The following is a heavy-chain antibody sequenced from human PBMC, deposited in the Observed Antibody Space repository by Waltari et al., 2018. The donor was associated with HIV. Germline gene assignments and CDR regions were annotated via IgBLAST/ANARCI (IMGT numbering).Heavy chain of an antibody. D-gene: IGHD3-10*01. CDR3: ARVSYGSGGLDY. Sequence: QLQLQESGPGLVKPSETLSLTCTVYGGSISSSSYYRGWIRQPPGKGLEWIGSIYYSGSTYYNPSLKSRVTISVDTSKNQFSLKLSSVTAADTAVYYCARVSYGSGGLDYWGQGTLVTVSS. CDR2: IYYSGST. V-gene: IGHV4-39*07. CDR1: GGSISSSSYY. J-gene: IGHJ4*02.